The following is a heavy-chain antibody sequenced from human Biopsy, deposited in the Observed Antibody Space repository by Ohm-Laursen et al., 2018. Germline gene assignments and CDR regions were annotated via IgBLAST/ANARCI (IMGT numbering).Heavy chain of an antibody. Sequence: SETLSLTCTVSVGSLSSYSWSWIRQPAGKGLEWIGQIYTSGITNYNPSLKSRVTMSVDTSKNKFSLRVSSVTAADTAVYYCARDRDRRGWFDTWGQGTLVTVSS. J-gene: IGHJ5*02. CDR2: IYTSGIT. CDR1: VGSLSSYS. D-gene: IGHD1-14*01. V-gene: IGHV4-4*07. CDR3: ARDRDRRGWFDT.